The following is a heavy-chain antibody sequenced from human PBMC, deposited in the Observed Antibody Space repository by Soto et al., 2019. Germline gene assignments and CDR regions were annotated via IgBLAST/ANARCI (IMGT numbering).Heavy chain of an antibody. Sequence: PSETLSLTCTVSGFSVNTRNYHWSSIRQSPGQGLEWIGYIYYTGSTSYNHSLKSRVSISLDTSRDQFSLKLGSVTAADTDVYYCARDTLTSTALLGYFDCWGQGTLVTVSS. J-gene: IGHJ4*02. CDR1: GFSVNTRNYH. CDR2: IYYTGST. V-gene: IGHV4-61*01. CDR3: ARDTLTSTALLGYFDC. D-gene: IGHD4-4*01.